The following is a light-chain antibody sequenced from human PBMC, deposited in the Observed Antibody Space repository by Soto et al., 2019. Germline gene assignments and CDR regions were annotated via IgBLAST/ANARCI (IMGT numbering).Light chain of an antibody. J-gene: IGLJ1*01. CDR1: SGEPGSYCC. Sequence: QSVLTQAAYVSGSAGQSISISRTGTSGEPGSYCCVSCLQKLLGKAPTLTISQVTTRSSGLSNRFSGSWSGNTASLTTSGLQAEDETVYYWSSSAGSSDVFGTWTKATVL. CDR3: SSSAGSSDV. V-gene: IGLV2-14*01. CDR2: QVT.